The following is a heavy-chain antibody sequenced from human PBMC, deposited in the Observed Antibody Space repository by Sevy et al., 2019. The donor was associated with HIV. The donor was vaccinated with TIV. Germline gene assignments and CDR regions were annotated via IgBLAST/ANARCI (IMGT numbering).Heavy chain of an antibody. CDR1: GAFVGDGSYY. V-gene: IGHV4-61*01. CDR3: ARVGSTYDFWSGYPHYYYYGMDV. Sequence: SETLSLTCTVSGAFVGDGSYYWSWIRQPPGKGLEWIGYIYYSGSTNYNPSLKSRVTISVDTSKNQFSLKLSSVTAADTAVYYCARVGSTYDFWSGYPHYYYYGMDVWGQGTTVTVSS. CDR2: IYYSGST. D-gene: IGHD3-3*01. J-gene: IGHJ6*02.